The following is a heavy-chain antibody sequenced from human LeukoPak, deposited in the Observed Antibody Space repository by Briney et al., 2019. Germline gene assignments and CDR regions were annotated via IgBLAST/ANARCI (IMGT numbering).Heavy chain of an antibody. D-gene: IGHD3-10*02. J-gene: IGHJ4*02. CDR2: ISGSGSNT. CDR1: GFSFSSCA. Sequence: GGSLRLSCAASGFSFSSCAMNWVRQAPGKGLEWVSAISGSGSNTYYADSVKGRFTISRDNSKNTLYPQMNSLRAEDTALYYCAKDVRGYNRPFDYWGQGTLVTVSS. CDR3: AKDVRGYNRPFDY. V-gene: IGHV3-23*01.